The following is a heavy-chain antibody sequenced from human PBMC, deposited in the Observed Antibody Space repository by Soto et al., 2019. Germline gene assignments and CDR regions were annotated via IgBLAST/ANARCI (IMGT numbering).Heavy chain of an antibody. CDR3: ARDRANYYGSGSYYKLHY. V-gene: IGHV1-46*03. CDR1: GYTFTSYY. CDR2: INPSGGST. Sequence: ASVKVSCKASGYTFTSYYMHWVRQAPGQGLEWMGIINPSGGSTSYAQKFQGRVTMTRDTSTSTVYMELSSLRSEDTAVYYCARDRANYYGSGSYYKLHYWGQGTLVTVS. D-gene: IGHD3-10*01. J-gene: IGHJ4*02.